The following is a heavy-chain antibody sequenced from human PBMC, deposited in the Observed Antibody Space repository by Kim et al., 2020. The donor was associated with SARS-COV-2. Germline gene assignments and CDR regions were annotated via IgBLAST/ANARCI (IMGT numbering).Heavy chain of an antibody. CDR3: ARVRRAGPGIAAAGTWLDP. CDR1: GYTFTSYG. D-gene: IGHD6-13*01. CDR2: ISAYNGNT. V-gene: IGHV1-18*01. Sequence: ASVKVSCKASGYTFTSYGISWVRQAPGQGLEWMGWISAYNGNTNYAQKLQGRVTMTTDTSTSTAYMELRSLRSDDTAVYYCARVRRAGPGIAAAGTWLDPWGQGTVVTVSS. J-gene: IGHJ5*02.